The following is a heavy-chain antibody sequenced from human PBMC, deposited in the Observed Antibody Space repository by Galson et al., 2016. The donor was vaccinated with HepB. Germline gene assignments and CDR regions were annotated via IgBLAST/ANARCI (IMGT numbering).Heavy chain of an antibody. V-gene: IGHV3-72*01. J-gene: IGHJ4*02. Sequence: SLRLSCAASGFILTDYYMDWVRQAPGKGLEWVGRTRNRARSHTTDYAASVKGRFTISRDNSRGSVCLQMNGLKAEDTAVYYCTRTGVGDFDYWGRGILVTVSS. CDR1: GFILTDYY. CDR2: TRNRARSHTT. CDR3: TRTGVGDFDY.